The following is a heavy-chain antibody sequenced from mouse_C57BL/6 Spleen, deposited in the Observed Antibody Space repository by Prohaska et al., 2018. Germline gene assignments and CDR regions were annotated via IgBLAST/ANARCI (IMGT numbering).Heavy chain of an antibody. CDR1: GFTFSGFW. D-gene: IGHD1-1*01. CDR2: INADGSAI. CDR3: RRYSSYWYFDV. J-gene: IGHJ1*03. V-gene: IGHV11-2*01. Sequence: EVQLLETGGGLVQPGGSRGLSCEGSGFTFSGFWMSWVRQTPGKTLEWIGDINADGSAINYAPSIKDRFTIFRDNDKSTLYLQMSNVRSEDTATYFCRRYSSYWYFDVWGTGTTVTVSS.